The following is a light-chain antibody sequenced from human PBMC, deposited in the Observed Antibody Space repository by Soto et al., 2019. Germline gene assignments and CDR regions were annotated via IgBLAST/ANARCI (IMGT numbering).Light chain of an antibody. J-gene: IGLJ2*01. CDR1: SSDVGGYTY. Sequence: QSALTQPASVSGSPGQSITISCTGTSSDVGGYTYVSWYQQHPGKAPKLMIYDVSNRPSGVSNRFSGSKSGNTASLTISGLQAEDEADYYCSSYTSSSTLVVFGGATKLTLL. CDR2: DVS. CDR3: SSYTSSSTLVV. V-gene: IGLV2-14*01.